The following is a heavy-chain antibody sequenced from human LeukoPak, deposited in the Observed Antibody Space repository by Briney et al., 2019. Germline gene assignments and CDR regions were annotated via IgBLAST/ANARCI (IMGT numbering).Heavy chain of an antibody. D-gene: IGHD3-16*01. J-gene: IGHJ4*02. CDR2: IYYSGST. Sequence: SETLSLTCTVSGGSLSSSSYYWGWIRQPPGKGLEWIGCIYYSGSTYYNPSLKSRVTISVDTSKNQFSLKLSSVTAADTAVYYCARDLLGELYYFDYWGQGTLVTVSS. CDR1: GGSLSSSSYY. CDR3: ARDLLGELYYFDY. V-gene: IGHV4-39*07.